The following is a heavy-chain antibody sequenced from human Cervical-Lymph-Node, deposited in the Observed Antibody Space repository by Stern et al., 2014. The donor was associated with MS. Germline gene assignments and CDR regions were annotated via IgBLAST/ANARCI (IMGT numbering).Heavy chain of an antibody. CDR2: IYPYGSDT. Sequence: VQLVQSGAEVKKPGESLEISCKLSGYSFTIYSIAWVRQMPGKGLEWMGVIYPYGSDTTYSPSFQGQVTISADKSITTAYLQWSSLRASDTAMYYCARHVQGFDYWGQGTLVTVSS. V-gene: IGHV5-51*01. CDR1: GYSFTIYS. CDR3: ARHVQGFDY. J-gene: IGHJ4*02.